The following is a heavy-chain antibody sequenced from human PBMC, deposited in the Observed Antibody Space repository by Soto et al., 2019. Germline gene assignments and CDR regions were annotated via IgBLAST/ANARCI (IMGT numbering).Heavy chain of an antibody. Sequence: GASVKISCKASGYTFTSYDINWVRQATGQGLEWMGWMNPNSGNTGYAQKFQGRVTMTRNTSISTAYMELSRLRSEDTAVYYCARGKHAYYYDSSGYYVNNWFEPWGKGTLVTVSS. CDR2: MNPNSGNT. J-gene: IGHJ5*02. D-gene: IGHD3-22*01. CDR1: GYTFTSYD. CDR3: ARGKHAYYYDSSGYYVNNWFEP. V-gene: IGHV1-8*01.